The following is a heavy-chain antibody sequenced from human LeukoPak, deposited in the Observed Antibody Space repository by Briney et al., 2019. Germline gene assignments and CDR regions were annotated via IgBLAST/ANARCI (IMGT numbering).Heavy chain of an antibody. D-gene: IGHD4-23*01. V-gene: IGHV3-72*01. CDR3: ARTLAGPSRWDNFDI. J-gene: IGHJ3*02. Sequence: PGGPLRLSCAGSGFTFSDYYMDWFRQAPGKGLEWVGRSRDKAHSYTTESAASVKGRFTFSRDDSETSVFLHMNSLRTEDTAVYFCARTLAGPSRWDNFDIWGQGAMVTVSS. CDR2: SRDKAHSYTT. CDR1: GFTFSDYY.